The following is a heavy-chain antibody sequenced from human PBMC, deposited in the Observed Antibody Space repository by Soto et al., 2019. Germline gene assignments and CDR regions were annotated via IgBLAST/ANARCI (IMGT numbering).Heavy chain of an antibody. Sequence: QVQLQESGPGLVKPSQTLSLTCTVSGGSISSGGYYWSWIRQHPGQGLEWIGCIYDSGSTYYNPSLKSRITISVDTSTNQFSLKLSSVTAADTAVYYCARSAPMVTAPWGQGTLVPVSS. V-gene: IGHV4-31*03. D-gene: IGHD2-21*02. CDR1: GGSISSGGYY. CDR3: ARSAPMVTAP. CDR2: IYDSGST. J-gene: IGHJ5*02.